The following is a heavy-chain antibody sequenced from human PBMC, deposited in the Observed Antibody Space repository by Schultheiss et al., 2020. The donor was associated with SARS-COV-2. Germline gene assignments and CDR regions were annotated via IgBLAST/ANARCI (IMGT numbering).Heavy chain of an antibody. CDR1: GGSISSYY. D-gene: IGHD3-10*01. CDR3: ARVGRSYYGSGSPNWFDP. Sequence: SQTLSLTCTVSGGSISSYYWSWIRQPPGKGLEWIGYIYYSGSTNYNPSLKSRVTISVDTSKNQFSLKLSSVTAADTAVYYCARVGRSYYGSGSPNWFDPWGQGTLFTVSS. V-gene: IGHV4-59*01. J-gene: IGHJ5*02. CDR2: IYYSGST.